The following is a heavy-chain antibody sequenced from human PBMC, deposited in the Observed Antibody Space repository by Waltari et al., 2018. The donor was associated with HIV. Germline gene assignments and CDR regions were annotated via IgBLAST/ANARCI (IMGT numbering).Heavy chain of an antibody. J-gene: IGHJ4*02. CDR3: ARGGCVNGVCYRGLLDS. CDR2: VAYSGST. CDR1: GGSIRNYW. D-gene: IGHD2-8*01. V-gene: IGHV4-59*01. Sequence: QVQLQESGPGLVKPSGTLSLTCTVSGGSIRNYWWSLIRQPPGEGLEWVGCVAYSGSTDYNPSLKSRVTISVDTSKNQFSLKLSSVTAADTAVYYCARGGCVNGVCYRGLLDSWGQGTLVTVSS.